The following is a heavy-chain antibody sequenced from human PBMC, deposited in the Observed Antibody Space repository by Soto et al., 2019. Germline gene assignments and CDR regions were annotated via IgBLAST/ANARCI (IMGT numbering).Heavy chain of an antibody. CDR2: ISAYNGNT. D-gene: IGHD4-4*01. CDR3: AGGSNDFDY. V-gene: IGHV1-18*01. Sequence: QVQLVQSGAEVKKPGASVKVSCKASGYTFTSYGISWVRQAPGQGLEWMGWISAYNGNTNYAQKLQGRVTMTTDTSASTADMEVRSQRSDDTAGDYCAGGSNDFDYWGQGTLVTVSS. CDR1: GYTFTSYG. J-gene: IGHJ4*02.